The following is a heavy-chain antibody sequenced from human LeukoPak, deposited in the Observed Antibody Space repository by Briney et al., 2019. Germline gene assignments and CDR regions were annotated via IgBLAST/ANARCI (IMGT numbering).Heavy chain of an antibody. V-gene: IGHV3-23*01. J-gene: IGHJ4*02. D-gene: IGHD4-17*01. CDR2: IRADSVTT. Sequence: GGTLRLSCATSGFIFSHHGMNWVRQAPGKGLEWVSGIRADSVTTYYAGSVKGRFIISRDNSKNTVYLQMNSLSAEDAAVYYCARDDYGETFDYWGQGTLVTVSS. CDR3: ARDDYGETFDY. CDR1: GFIFSHHG.